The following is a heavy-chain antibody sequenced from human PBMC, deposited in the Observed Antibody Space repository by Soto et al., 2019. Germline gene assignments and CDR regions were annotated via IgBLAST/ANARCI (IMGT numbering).Heavy chain of an antibody. CDR1: GGSISSGGYS. CDR2: IYHSGST. D-gene: IGHD3-22*01. V-gene: IGHV4-30-2*01. J-gene: IGHJ5*02. CDR3: ARINFDYYDSSGYSRWFDP. Sequence: QLQLQESGSGLVKPSQTLSLTCAVSGGSISSGGYSWSWIRQPPGKGLEWIGYIYHSGSTYYNPSLKSRVAFSVDRSKDQFSLKLSAVTAAATAVYYCARINFDYYDSSGYSRWFDPWGQGTLVTVSS.